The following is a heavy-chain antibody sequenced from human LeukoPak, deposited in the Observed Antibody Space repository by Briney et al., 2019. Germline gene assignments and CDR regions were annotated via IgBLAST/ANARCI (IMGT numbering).Heavy chain of an antibody. V-gene: IGHV4-34*01. CDR1: GGSVRGYY. CDR2: INHSVST. Sequence: SETLSLTCAVYGGSVRGYYWSWIRQPPGKGLERIGEINHSVSTNYNPSLKSRVTISVDTSKNQFSLKLSSVTAADTAVYYCARHTYYDYVWGSYRPRPFDYWGQGTLVTVSS. CDR3: ARHTYYDYVWGSYRPRPFDY. J-gene: IGHJ4*02. D-gene: IGHD3-16*02.